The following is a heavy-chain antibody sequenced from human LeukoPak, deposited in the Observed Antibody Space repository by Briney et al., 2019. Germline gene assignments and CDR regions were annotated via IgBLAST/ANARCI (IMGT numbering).Heavy chain of an antibody. CDR3: AKNPCSGGSCYSYYYYYGMDV. V-gene: IGHV3-30*18. J-gene: IGHJ6*02. CDR1: GFTFSSYG. Sequence: GGSLRLSCAASGFTFSSYGMHWVRQAPGKGLEWVAVISYDGSNKYYADSVKGRFTISRDNSKNTLYLQMNSPRAEDTAVYYCAKNPCSGGSCYSYYYYYGMDVWGQGTTVTVSS. CDR2: ISYDGSNK. D-gene: IGHD2-15*01.